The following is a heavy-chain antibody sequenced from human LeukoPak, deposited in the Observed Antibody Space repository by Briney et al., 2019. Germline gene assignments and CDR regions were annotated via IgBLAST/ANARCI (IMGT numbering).Heavy chain of an antibody. CDR2: INPNSGGT. J-gene: IGHJ4*02. CDR3: ARDWADYGEFFDY. V-gene: IGHV1-2*02. CDR1: GYTFTGYY. D-gene: IGHD4-17*01. Sequence: ASVRLSCKASGYTFTGYYMHWVRRAPGQGLEWMGWINPNSGGTNYAQKFQGRVTMTRDTSISTAYMELSRLRSDNTAVYYCARDWADYGEFFDYWGQGTWVTVSS.